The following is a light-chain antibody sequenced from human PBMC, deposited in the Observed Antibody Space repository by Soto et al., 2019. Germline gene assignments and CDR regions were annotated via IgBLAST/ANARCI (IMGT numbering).Light chain of an antibody. Sequence: QSALTQPASASGSPGQSITISCTGTSSDVGGYNYVSWYQQHPGKAPKLMIYDVSIRPSGVSNRFSGSKSGNTASLTISGLQAEDEADYYCSSYTSSSTLKVFGGGTKLTVL. V-gene: IGLV2-14*03. CDR2: DVS. CDR1: SSDVGGYNY. CDR3: SSYTSSSTLKV. J-gene: IGLJ2*01.